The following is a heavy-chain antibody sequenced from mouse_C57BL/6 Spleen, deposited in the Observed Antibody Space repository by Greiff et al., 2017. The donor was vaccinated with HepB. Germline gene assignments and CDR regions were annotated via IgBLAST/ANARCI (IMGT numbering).Heavy chain of an antibody. CDR2: ISNLAYSI. Sequence: EVKLVESGGGLVQPGGSLKLSCAASGFTFSDYGMAWVRQAPRKGPEWVAFISNLAYSIYYADTVTGRFTISRENAKNTLYLEMSSLRSEDTAMYYCARRYDWYFDVWGTGTTVTVSS. CDR3: ARRYDWYFDV. J-gene: IGHJ1*03. CDR1: GFTFSDYG. V-gene: IGHV5-15*01. D-gene: IGHD2-12*01.